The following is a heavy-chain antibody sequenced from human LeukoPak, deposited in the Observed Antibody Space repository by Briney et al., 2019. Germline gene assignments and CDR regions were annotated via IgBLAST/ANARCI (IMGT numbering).Heavy chain of an antibody. CDR2: ITERSDAI. D-gene: IGHD3-10*01. V-gene: IGHV3-21*01. J-gene: IGHJ4*02. Sequence: GGSLRLSCAASGFSFSTYAMNWVRQAPGKGLEWVATITERSDAIYYVDSVKGRFTISRGNAKNSVYLQMNSLRPEDTATYFCARDVGGAYYFEYWGQGTLVTVSS. CDR1: GFSFSTYA. CDR3: ARDVGGAYYFEY.